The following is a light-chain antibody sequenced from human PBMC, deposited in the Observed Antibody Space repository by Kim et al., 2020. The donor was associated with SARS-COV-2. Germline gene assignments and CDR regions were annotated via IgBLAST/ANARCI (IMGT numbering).Light chain of an antibody. CDR2: GAS. V-gene: IGKV3-20*01. CDR3: QQYNRSPRT. J-gene: IGKJ1*01. Sequence: EIVLTQSPGTLSLSLGESATLSCRASQSVSSSYLAWYQQKPGQAPRLLIYGASSRATGIPDRFSGSGSGTDFTLTISRLEPEDFAVYYCQQYNRSPRTFGLGTKVDIK. CDR1: QSVSSSY.